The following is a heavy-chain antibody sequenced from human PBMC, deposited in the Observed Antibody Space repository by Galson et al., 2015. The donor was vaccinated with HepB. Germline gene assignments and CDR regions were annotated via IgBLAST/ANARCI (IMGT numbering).Heavy chain of an antibody. CDR2: ISSGGTR. Sequence: SLRLSCAPSGLTFVSYSMNWVRPAPGKGPEWVAYISSGGTRYYADSVKGRFSISRDNARNSLFLHMNRLRAEGTAVYYCARNPASYDYFSMDVWGQGTTVIVSS. CDR1: GLTFVSYS. J-gene: IGHJ6*02. CDR3: ARNPASYDYFSMDV. V-gene: IGHV3-48*01.